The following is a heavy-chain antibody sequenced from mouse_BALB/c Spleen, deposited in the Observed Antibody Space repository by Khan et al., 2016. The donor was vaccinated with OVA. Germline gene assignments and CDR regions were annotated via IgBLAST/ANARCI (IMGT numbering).Heavy chain of an antibody. J-gene: IGHJ2*01. D-gene: IGHD1-2*01. CDR3: ARTARIKY. CDR2: ISYSGST. V-gene: IGHV3-2*02. Sequence: VQLKESGPGLVTPSQSLSLTCTVTGYSITSGYGWNWIRQFPGNKLEWMGYISYSGSTNYNPSLKSRISITRDTSKNQFFLQLNSVTNEDTATYYCARTARIKYWGQGTTLTVSS. CDR1: GYSITSGYG.